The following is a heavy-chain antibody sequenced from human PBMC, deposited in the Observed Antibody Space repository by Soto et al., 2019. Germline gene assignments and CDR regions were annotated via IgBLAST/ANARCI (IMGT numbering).Heavy chain of an antibody. Sequence: SGPTLVKPTQTLTLTCTFSGFSLSTSGVGVGWIRQPPGKALEWLALIYWDDDKRYSPSLKSRLTITKDTSKNQVVLTMTNMDPVDTATYYCAHRRIAVAGSGYFQHWGQGTLVTVSS. D-gene: IGHD6-19*01. V-gene: IGHV2-5*02. CDR2: IYWDDDK. J-gene: IGHJ1*01. CDR3: AHRRIAVAGSGYFQH. CDR1: GFSLSTSGVG.